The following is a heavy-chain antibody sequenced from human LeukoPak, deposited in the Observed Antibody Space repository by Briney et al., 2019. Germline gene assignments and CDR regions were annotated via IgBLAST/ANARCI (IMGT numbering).Heavy chain of an antibody. Sequence: GGSLRLSCAASGFTFSSYAMHWVRQAPGKGLEWVAVISYDGSNKYYADSVKGRFTISRDNSKNTLYLQMNSLRAEDTAVYYCAKGPYDSSGYSLDYWGQGTLVTVSS. D-gene: IGHD3-22*01. CDR2: ISYDGSNK. CDR3: AKGPYDSSGYSLDY. J-gene: IGHJ4*02. CDR1: GFTFSSYA. V-gene: IGHV3-30*04.